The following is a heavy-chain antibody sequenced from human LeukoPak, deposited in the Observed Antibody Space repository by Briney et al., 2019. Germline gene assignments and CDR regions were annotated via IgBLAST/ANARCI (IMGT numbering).Heavy chain of an antibody. V-gene: IGHV4-4*02. CDR2: IYHDRTT. CDR3: VGRGLYGGTWLFEY. Sequence: PSGTLSLTCTVSGDSITAPKWWSWVRQAPGEGLEWIGEIYHDRTTSFNPPLRSRLTISVDKSANQFFLNLNSVSATDTAVYYCVGRGLYGGTWLFEYWGQGALVTVSS. D-gene: IGHD2-8*01. CDR1: GDSITAPKW. J-gene: IGHJ4*02.